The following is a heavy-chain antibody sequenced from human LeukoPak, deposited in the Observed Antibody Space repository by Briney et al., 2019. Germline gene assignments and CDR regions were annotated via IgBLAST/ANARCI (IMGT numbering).Heavy chain of an antibody. CDR3: ARDGDSTPAVQIYYMDV. D-gene: IGHD2/OR15-2a*01. V-gene: IGHV1-18*01. CDR1: GYTFTSYG. Sequence: ASVKVSCKASGYTFTSYGISWVRQAPGQGLEWMGWISAYNGNTSYAQKLQGRVTMTTDTSTSTAYMELRSLRSDDTAVYYCARDGDSTPAVQIYYMDVWGKGTTVTVSS. J-gene: IGHJ6*03. CDR2: ISAYNGNT.